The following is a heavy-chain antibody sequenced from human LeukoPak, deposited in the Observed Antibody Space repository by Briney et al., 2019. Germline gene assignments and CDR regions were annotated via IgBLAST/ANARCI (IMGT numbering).Heavy chain of an antibody. J-gene: IGHJ4*02. D-gene: IGHD1-26*01. Sequence: PGGSLRLSCAASGFTFSSYSMNWVRQAPGKGLEWVSSISSSSYIYYADSVTGRFTISRDNSKNTLYLQMNSLGAEDTAVYYCAKDAIVGATIGWGQGTLVTVSS. CDR3: AKDAIVGATIG. CDR2: ISSSSYI. CDR1: GFTFSSYS. V-gene: IGHV3-21*04.